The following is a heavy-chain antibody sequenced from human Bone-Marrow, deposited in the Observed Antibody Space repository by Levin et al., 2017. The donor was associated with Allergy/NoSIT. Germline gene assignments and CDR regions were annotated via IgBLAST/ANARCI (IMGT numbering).Heavy chain of an antibody. V-gene: IGHV1-18*01. Sequence: GESLKISCKASGYTFTSYGISWVRQAPGQGLEWMGWISAYNGNTNYAQKLQGRVTMTTDTSTSTAYMELRSLRSDDTAVYYCARGLYVDGPYYDYGMDVWGQGTTVTVSS. CDR2: ISAYNGNT. J-gene: IGHJ6*02. CDR1: GYTFTSYG. D-gene: IGHD2-8*01. CDR3: ARGLYVDGPYYDYGMDV.